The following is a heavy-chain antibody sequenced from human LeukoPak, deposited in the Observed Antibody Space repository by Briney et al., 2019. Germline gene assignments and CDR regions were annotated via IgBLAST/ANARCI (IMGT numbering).Heavy chain of an antibody. CDR2: IYSGGST. V-gene: IGHV3-53*01. Sequence: GGSLRLSCAASEFTVSSNYMSWVRQPPGKGLEWVSVIYSGGSTYYAKSVKGRFTISRDNSKNTLYLQMNSLRAEDTAVYYCAKLSVTAAIDYWGQGTLVTVSS. CDR3: AKLSVTAAIDY. D-gene: IGHD6-13*01. J-gene: IGHJ4*02. CDR1: EFTVSSNY.